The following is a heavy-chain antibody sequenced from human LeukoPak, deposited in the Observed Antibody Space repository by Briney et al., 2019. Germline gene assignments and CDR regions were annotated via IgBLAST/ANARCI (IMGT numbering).Heavy chain of an antibody. CDR1: GGTFSSYA. D-gene: IGHD6-13*01. V-gene: IGHV1-69*04. J-gene: IGHJ4*02. Sequence: SVKVSCKASGGTFSSYAISWVRQAPGQGLEWMGRIIPILGIANYAQKFQGRVTITADKSTSTAYMELSSLRSEDTAVYYCARTGEIAAAGIDYWGQGTLVTVSS. CDR2: IIPILGIA. CDR3: ARTGEIAAAGIDY.